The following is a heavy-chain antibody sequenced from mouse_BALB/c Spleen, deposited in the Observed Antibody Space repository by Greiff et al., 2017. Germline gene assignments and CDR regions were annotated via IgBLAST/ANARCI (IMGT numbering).Heavy chain of an antibody. V-gene: IGHV1-37*01. D-gene: IGHD1-2*01. CDR2: INPYNGDT. J-gene: IGHJ3*01. Sequence: EVKLMESGPELVKPGASVKISCKASGYSFTGYFMNWVKQSHGKSLEWIGRINPYNGDTFYNQKFKGKATLTVDKSSSTAHMELLSLTSEDSAVYYCGRGDYGYGHWFAYWGQGTLVTVSA. CDR3: GRGDYGYGHWFAY. CDR1: GYSFTGYF.